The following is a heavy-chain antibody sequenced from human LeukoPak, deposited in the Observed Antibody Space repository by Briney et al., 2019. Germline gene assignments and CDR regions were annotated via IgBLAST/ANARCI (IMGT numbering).Heavy chain of an antibody. J-gene: IGHJ4*02. D-gene: IGHD4-23*01. CDR2: IYPGDSDI. CDR3: ARRDYGGKHFDY. V-gene: IGHV5-51*01. Sequence: GESLKISCKGSGYSFTSYWIAWVRQMPGKGLEWMGIIYPGDSDITYSPSFQGQVTISADKSNNTAYLQWSSLKASDTAMYFCARRDYGGKHFDYWGQGTLVTVSS. CDR1: GYSFTSYW.